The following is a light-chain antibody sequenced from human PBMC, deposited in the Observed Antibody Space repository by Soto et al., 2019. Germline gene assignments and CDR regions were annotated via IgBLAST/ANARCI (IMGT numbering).Light chain of an antibody. J-gene: IGKJ1*01. CDR2: DAS. V-gene: IGKV1-13*02. CDR1: QGISSA. CDR3: QQFNSYPWT. Sequence: AIQLTQSPSSLSASVGDKVTITCRASQGISSALAWYQQKPGKAPKLLIYDASSLESGVPSRFSGSGSGTDFTLTITSLQPEDFAAYYCQQFNSYPWTFGQGTKVEIK.